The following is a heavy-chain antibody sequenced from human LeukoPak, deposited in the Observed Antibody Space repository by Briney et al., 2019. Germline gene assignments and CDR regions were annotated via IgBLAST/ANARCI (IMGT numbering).Heavy chain of an antibody. CDR1: GFTFSSYA. D-gene: IGHD2-2*01. CDR2: ISGSGGST. Sequence: HTGGSLRLSCAASGFTFSSYAMSWVRQAPGKGLEWVSAISGSGGSTYYADSVKGRFTISRDNSKNTLYLQMNSLRAEDTAVYYCAKRSYCSSTSCYYYYYYYYMDVWGKGTTVTVSS. J-gene: IGHJ6*03. CDR3: AKRSYCSSTSCYYYYYYYYMDV. V-gene: IGHV3-23*01.